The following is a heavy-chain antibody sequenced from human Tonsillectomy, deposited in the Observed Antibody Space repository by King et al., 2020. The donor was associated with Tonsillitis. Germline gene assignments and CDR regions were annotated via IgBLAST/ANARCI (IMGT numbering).Heavy chain of an antibody. CDR2: ISGSGAST. Sequence: VQLVESGGGLVQRGGSLRLSCAASGFTFDIYAMSWVRQAPGKGLEWVSAISGSGASTYYADSVKGRFTISRDNSKNTLYMQMHSMTAEDTALYYCAKPSAGGVGYYGDYYYYDGMDIWGQGTTVTVSS. D-gene: IGHD1-26*01. CDR3: AKPSAGGVGYYGDYYYYDGMDI. V-gene: IGHV3-23*04. J-gene: IGHJ6*01. CDR1: GFTFDIYA.